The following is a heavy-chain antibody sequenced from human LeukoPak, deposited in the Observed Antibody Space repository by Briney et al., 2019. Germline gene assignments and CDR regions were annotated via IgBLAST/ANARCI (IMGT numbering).Heavy chain of an antibody. CDR1: GFTFDDYA. J-gene: IGHJ4*02. Sequence: GGSLRLSCAASGFTFDDYAMHWVWQAPGKGLEWVSGISWNSGSIGYADSVKGRFTISRDNAKNSLYLQMNSLRAEDTALYYCAKGAGYSGYDFYFDYWGQGTLVTVSS. V-gene: IGHV3-9*01. CDR3: AKGAGYSGYDFYFDY. CDR2: ISWNSGSI. D-gene: IGHD5-12*01.